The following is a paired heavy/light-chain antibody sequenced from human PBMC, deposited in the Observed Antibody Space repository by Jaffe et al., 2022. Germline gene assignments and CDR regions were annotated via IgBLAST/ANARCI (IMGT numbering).Light chain of an antibody. CDR3: QQYQTYST. Sequence: DIQVTQSPSTLSASVGDRVTITCRASQSISVWLAWYQQKPGLAPKLLIYKASNLQSGVPSRFSGSGSGTEFTLTISSLQPDDFATYYCQQYQTYSTFGPGTKVDI. J-gene: IGKJ3*01. CDR2: KAS. CDR1: QSISVW. V-gene: IGKV1-5*03.
Heavy chain of an antibody. Sequence: VQLQESGPGVVKPLETLSLTCTVSGYSITMGYRWGWIRQSPEKGLEWIGCFLHNGGPIYNPSLKSRLTISADTSKNQVSLNVTSVTAADTAVYYCAREAVLAEGRRMFDNWGQGTLVTVSS. CDR3: AREAVLAEGRRMFDN. CDR2: FLHNGGP. V-gene: IGHV4-38-2*02. D-gene: IGHD6-25*01. CDR1: GYSITMGYR. J-gene: IGHJ4*02.